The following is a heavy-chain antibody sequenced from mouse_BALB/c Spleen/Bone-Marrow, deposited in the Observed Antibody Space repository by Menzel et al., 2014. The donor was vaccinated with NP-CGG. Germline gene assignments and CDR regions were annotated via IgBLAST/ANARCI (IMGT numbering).Heavy chain of an antibody. D-gene: IGHD1-2*01. CDR3: ARGNGYHFGY. V-gene: IGHV3-8*02. CDR2: ISYSGNA. Sequence: EVKLQESGPSLVKPSQTLSLTCSVTGDSITSSYWNWIRKFPGNKLEYMGYISYSGNAYYNPSLKSRISLTRDTSKNQYYLQLNSVTTEDTATYFCARGNGYHFGYWGQGTTLTVSS. CDR1: GDSITSSY. J-gene: IGHJ2*01.